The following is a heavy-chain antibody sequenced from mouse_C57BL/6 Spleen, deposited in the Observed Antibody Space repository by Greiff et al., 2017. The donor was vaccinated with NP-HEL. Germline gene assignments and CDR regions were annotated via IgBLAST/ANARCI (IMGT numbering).Heavy chain of an antibody. CDR1: GFTFSSYA. Sequence: EVKVVESGGGLVKPGGSLKLSCAASGFTFSSYAMSWVRQTPEKRLEWVATISDGGSYTYYPDNVKGRFTISRDNAKNNLYLQMSHLKSEDTAMYYCARDNWGFDYWGQGTTLTVSS. D-gene: IGHD4-1*01. J-gene: IGHJ2*01. CDR3: ARDNWGFDY. CDR2: ISDGGSYT. V-gene: IGHV5-4*01.